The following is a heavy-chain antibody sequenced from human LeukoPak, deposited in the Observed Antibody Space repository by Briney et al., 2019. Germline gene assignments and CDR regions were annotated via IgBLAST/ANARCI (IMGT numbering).Heavy chain of an antibody. CDR1: GFTFSSYG. CDR2: IRYDGSNK. J-gene: IGHJ6*03. Sequence: PGGSLRLSCAASGFTFSSYGMHWVRQAPGKGLEWVAFIRYDGSNKYYADSVKGRFTISRDNSKNTLYLQMNSLRAEDTAVYYCASSGDVDYYYYYMDVWGKGTTVTVSS. CDR3: ASSGDVDYYYYYMDV. V-gene: IGHV3-30*02. D-gene: IGHD7-27*01.